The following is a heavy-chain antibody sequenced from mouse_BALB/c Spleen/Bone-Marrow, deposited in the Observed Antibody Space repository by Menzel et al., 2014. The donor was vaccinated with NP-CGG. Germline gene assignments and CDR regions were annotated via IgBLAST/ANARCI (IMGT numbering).Heavy chain of an antibody. CDR2: IDPANGNT. Sequence: VQLKESGAELVKPGASVKLSCTASGSNIKDTYMHWVKQRPEQGLEWIGRIDPANGNTKYDPKFQGKATITADTSSNTAYLRLSSLTSEDTAVYYCARNGNYGAWFADWGQGTLVTVSA. J-gene: IGHJ3*01. CDR3: ARNGNYGAWFAD. V-gene: IGHV14-3*02. CDR1: GSNIKDTY. D-gene: IGHD2-1*01.